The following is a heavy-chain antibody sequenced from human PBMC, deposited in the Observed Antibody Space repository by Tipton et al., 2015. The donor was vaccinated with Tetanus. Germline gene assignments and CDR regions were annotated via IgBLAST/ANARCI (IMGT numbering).Heavy chain of an antibody. V-gene: IGHV4-30-4*01. D-gene: IGHD1-26*01. CDR3: ARRVVGATLDY. J-gene: IGHJ4*02. CDR2: IYYTGNT. Sequence: TLSLTCSVSGDSINSGDYYWSWIRQPPGKGLEWIGYIYYTGNTYYNPSLKSRVTLSIDMSKNQFSLRLSSVTAADTAVYFCARRVVGATLDYWGQGSLVTVSS. CDR1: GDSINSGDYY.